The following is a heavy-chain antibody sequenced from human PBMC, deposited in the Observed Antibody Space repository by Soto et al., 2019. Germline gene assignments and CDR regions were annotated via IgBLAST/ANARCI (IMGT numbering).Heavy chain of an antibody. J-gene: IGHJ6*03. CDR2: ISSSNIIL. Sequence: EVQLVESGGGLVQPGGSLRLSCAASGFTLSAYNMTWVRQTPGKGLEWVSYISSSNIILHYANSVKGRFTISRDSAKNSLYLQMDGLRAEDAAVYYCARVARRLVDNNYYHYMDVWGKGTTVSVTS. CDR3: ARVARRLVDNNYYHYMDV. V-gene: IGHV3-48*01. D-gene: IGHD6-6*01. CDR1: GFTLSAYN.